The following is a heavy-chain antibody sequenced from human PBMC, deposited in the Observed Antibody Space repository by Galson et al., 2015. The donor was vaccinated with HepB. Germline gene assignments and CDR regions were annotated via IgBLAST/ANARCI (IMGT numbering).Heavy chain of an antibody. J-gene: IGHJ5*02. CDR2: INHSGST. V-gene: IGHV4-34*01. CDR3: ARVGSSWYQPFDP. CDR1: GGSFSGYY. Sequence: LSLTCAVYGGSFSGYYWSWIRQPPGKGLEWIGEINHSGSTNYNPSLKSRVTISVDTSKNQFSLKLSSVTAADTAVYYCARVGSSWYQPFDPWGQGTLVTVSS. D-gene: IGHD6-13*01.